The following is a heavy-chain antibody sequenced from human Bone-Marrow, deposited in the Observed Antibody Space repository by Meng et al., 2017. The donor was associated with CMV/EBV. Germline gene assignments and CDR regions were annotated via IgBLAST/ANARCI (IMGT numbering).Heavy chain of an antibody. Sequence: GESLKISCAASGFTFSNYAMSWVRQAPGKGLEWVSAISASGGSTYYADSVKGRFTISRDNSKNTLYLQMDSLRAEDTAVYYCARDRYYDILTGYYTYYGMDVWGQGTTVTVSS. CDR2: ISASGGST. D-gene: IGHD3-9*01. V-gene: IGHV3-23*01. J-gene: IGHJ6*02. CDR1: GFTFSNYA. CDR3: ARDRYYDILTGYYTYYGMDV.